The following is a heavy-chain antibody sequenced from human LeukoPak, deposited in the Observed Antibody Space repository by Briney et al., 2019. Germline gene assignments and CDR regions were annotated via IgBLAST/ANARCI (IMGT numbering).Heavy chain of an antibody. CDR2: IYYSGST. Sequence: SETLSLTCTVSGGSISSYYWSWIRQPPGKGLEWIGYIYYSGSTNYNPSLKSRVTISVDTSKNQFSLNLSSVTAADTAVYYCARLRITMVRAYGMDVWGQGTTVTVSS. CDR1: GGSISSYY. V-gene: IGHV4-59*01. D-gene: IGHD3-10*01. CDR3: ARLRITMVRAYGMDV. J-gene: IGHJ6*02.